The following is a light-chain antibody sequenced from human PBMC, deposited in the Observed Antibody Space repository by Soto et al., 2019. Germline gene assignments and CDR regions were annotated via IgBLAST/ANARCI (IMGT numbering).Light chain of an antibody. CDR1: SSNIGAGYD. J-gene: IGLJ2*01. Sequence: QSVLTQPPSVSGAPGQRVTISCTGSSSNIGAGYDVHWYQQLPGTAPKLLIYGNSNRPSGVPDRFSGSKAGTSASLAIHGXXXEDEADYYCQSYDSSLXGVVFGGGTQX. CDR3: QSYDSSLXGVV. CDR2: GNS. V-gene: IGLV1-40*01.